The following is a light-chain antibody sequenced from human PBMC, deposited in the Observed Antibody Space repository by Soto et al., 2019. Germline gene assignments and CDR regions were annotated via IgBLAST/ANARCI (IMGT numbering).Light chain of an antibody. CDR2: GAS. CDR3: QQSGSSFLT. V-gene: IGKV3-20*01. Sequence: EIVLTQSPGTLSLSPGERATLSCRASQSVSSNYLAWYQQKPGQAPRLLIYGASNRATGIPDRFIGSVSGTEFTLTISILEPEDFTVYFYQQSGSSFLTCGPGTKLDIK. J-gene: IGKJ3*01. CDR1: QSVSSNY.